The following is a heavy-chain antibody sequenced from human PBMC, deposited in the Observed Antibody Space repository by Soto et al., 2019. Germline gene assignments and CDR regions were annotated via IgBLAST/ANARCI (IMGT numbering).Heavy chain of an antibody. CDR2: IWYDGSNK. Sequence: QVQLVASGGGVVQPGRSPRLSCAASGFTFSSYGMHWARQGPGKGLEWVAVIWYDGSNKVYADSVKGRFTISKDNSKNTLYLQMNSLRAEDTAVYYCARDLSGDYGALDTWGQGTMVTVSS. V-gene: IGHV3-33*01. J-gene: IGHJ3*02. CDR3: ARDLSGDYGALDT. CDR1: GFTFSSYG. D-gene: IGHD4-17*01.